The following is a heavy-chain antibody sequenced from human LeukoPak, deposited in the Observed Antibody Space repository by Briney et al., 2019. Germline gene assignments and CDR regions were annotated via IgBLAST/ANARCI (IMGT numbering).Heavy chain of an antibody. D-gene: IGHD3-10*01. CDR1: GFTFSSYA. Sequence: GGSLRLSCAASGFTFSSYAMHWVRQAPGKGLEWVSYVSSSSSTIYYADSVKGRFTISRDNAKNSLYLQMNSLRAEDTAVYYCARTRLWFGELLSYFDYWGQGTLVTVSS. V-gene: IGHV3-48*01. J-gene: IGHJ4*02. CDR3: ARTRLWFGELLSYFDY. CDR2: VSSSSSTI.